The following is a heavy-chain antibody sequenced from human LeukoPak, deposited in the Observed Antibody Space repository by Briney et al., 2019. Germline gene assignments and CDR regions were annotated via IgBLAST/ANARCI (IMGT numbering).Heavy chain of an antibody. CDR3: ARDLVVVPAAMKDYYYYGMDV. CDR2: IWYDGSNK. V-gene: IGHV3-33*01. J-gene: IGHJ6*02. D-gene: IGHD2-2*01. Sequence: PGRSLRLSCAASGFTFSSYGMHWVRQAPGKGLEWVAVIWYDGSNKYYADSVKGRFTISRDNSKNTLYLQMNSLRAEDTAVYYCARDLVVVPAAMKDYYYYGMDVWGQGTTVTVSS. CDR1: GFTFSSYG.